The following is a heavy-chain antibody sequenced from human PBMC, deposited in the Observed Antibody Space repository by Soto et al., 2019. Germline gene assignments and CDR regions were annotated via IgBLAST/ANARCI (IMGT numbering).Heavy chain of an antibody. V-gene: IGHV4-30-4*01. CDR1: GGDINSGDYY. CDR2: IYHTGTA. CDR3: ARGNYGYDS. Sequence: QVQLQESGPGLVKPSQALSLTCTVSGGDINSGDYYWSWVRQPPGKGLEWIGSIYHTGTAYYSPTLTSRLTMSVDVSKIQFSLTLTSVTAADTAVFFCARGNYGYDSWGQGSLITVSS. D-gene: IGHD3-3*01. J-gene: IGHJ5*01.